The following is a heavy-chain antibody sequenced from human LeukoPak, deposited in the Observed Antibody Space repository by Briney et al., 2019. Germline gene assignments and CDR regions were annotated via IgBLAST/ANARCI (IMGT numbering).Heavy chain of an antibody. Sequence: RASETLSLTCAVYGGSFSGYYWSWIRQPPGKGLEWIGEINHSGSTNYNPSLKSRVTISVDTSKNQFSLKLSSVTAADTAVYYCARVAADYYDSSGYYRYYYYYYMDVWGKGTTVTISS. V-gene: IGHV4-34*01. D-gene: IGHD3-22*01. CDR2: INHSGST. J-gene: IGHJ6*03. CDR1: GGSFSGYY. CDR3: ARVAADYYDSSGYYRYYYYYYMDV.